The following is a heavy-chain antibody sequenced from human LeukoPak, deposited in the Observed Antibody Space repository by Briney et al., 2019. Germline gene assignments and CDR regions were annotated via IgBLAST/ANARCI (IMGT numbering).Heavy chain of an antibody. CDR3: ARDFAAAAGPNWFDP. D-gene: IGHD6-13*01. Sequence: PSETLSLTCTVSGGSISSYYWSWIRQPPGKGLEWIGYIYYSGSTNYNPSLKSRVTISVDTSKNQFSLKLSSVTAADTAVYYCARDFAAAAGPNWFDPWGQGTLVTVSS. J-gene: IGHJ5*02. V-gene: IGHV4-59*01. CDR2: IYYSGST. CDR1: GGSISSYY.